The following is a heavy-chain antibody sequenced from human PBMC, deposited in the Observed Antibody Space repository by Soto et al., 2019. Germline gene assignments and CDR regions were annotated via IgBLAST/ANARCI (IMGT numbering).Heavy chain of an antibody. D-gene: IGHD6-13*01. V-gene: IGHV3-74*01. J-gene: IGHJ4*02. CDR3: TRDPGAYSSTWSFYFDS. Sequence: EVQLVESGGGLVQPGGSLRLSCAASGFTFSRFWMHWVRQAPGKGLVWVSRINTDGSSTTYADSVKGRFTISRDNAKNKLYLQMDSLPAEDTGVYYCTRDPGAYSSTWSFYFDSWGQGTLVTVSS. CDR1: GFTFSRFW. CDR2: INTDGSST.